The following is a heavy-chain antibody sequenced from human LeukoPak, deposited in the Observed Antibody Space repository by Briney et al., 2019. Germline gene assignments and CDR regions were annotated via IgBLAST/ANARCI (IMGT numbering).Heavy chain of an antibody. Sequence: GGSLRLSCAASGFTFSSYWMSWVRQAPGKGLEWVANIKQDGSEKYYVDSVKGRFTISRDNAKNSLYLQMNSLRAEDTAVYYCARVSPPARSAFDIWGQGTMVTVSS. CDR3: ARVSPPARSAFDI. V-gene: IGHV3-7*01. CDR2: IKQDGSEK. J-gene: IGHJ3*02. CDR1: GFTFSSYW.